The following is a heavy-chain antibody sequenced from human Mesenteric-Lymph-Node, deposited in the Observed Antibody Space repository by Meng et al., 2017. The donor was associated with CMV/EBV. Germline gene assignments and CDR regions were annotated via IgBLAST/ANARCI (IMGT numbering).Heavy chain of an antibody. CDR3: ARDKIWGSGAFDI. D-gene: IGHD7-27*01. J-gene: IGHJ3*02. Sequence: GESLKISCAASGFTFSDYYMTWIRQAPGKGLECVSYISSSGSTIYYADSVKGRFTISRDNAKNSLYLQMNSLRAEDTAVYYCARDKIWGSGAFDIWGQGTMVTVSS. CDR2: ISSSGSTI. V-gene: IGHV3-11*01. CDR1: GFTFSDYY.